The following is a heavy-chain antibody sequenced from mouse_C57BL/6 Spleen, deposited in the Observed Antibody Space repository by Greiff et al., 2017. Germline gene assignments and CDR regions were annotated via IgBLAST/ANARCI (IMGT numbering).Heavy chain of an antibody. V-gene: IGHV1-55*01. Sequence: QVHVKQPGAELVKPGASVKMSCKASGYTFTSYWITWVKQRPGQGLEWIGDIYPGSGSTNYNEKFKSKATLTGDTSSSTADMKLSSLTSEDSAVYYCARYYGSSNWYFDGWGTGATVTGAS. CDR3: ARYYGSSNWYFDG. J-gene: IGHJ1*03. D-gene: IGHD1-1*01. CDR2: IYPGSGST. CDR1: GYTFTSYW.